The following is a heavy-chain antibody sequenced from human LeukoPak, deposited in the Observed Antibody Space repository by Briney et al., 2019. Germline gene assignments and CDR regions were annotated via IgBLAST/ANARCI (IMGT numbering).Heavy chain of an antibody. V-gene: IGHV1-18*01. J-gene: IGHJ4*02. Sequence: ASVKVSCKASGYTFTSYGISWVRQAPGQGLEWIGWISAYNGNTNYAQKLQGRVTMTTDTSTSTAYKELRSLRPDDTAWNYGSRNSGSYFDFDYWGQGTLVTVSS. D-gene: IGHD1-26*01. CDR1: GYTFTSYG. CDR3: SRNSGSYFDFDY. CDR2: ISAYNGNT.